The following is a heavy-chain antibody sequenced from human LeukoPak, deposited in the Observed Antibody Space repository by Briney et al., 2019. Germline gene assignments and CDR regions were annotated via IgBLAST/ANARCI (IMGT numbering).Heavy chain of an antibody. V-gene: IGHV3-74*01. Sequence: RPGGSLRLSCAASGFTFSTYWMHWVRQAPGKGLVWVSRINTAGSSTSYADSVKGRFTISRDNAKNTLYLQMNSLRAEDTAVYYCARETLGVTAFDIWGQGTMVTVSS. CDR3: ARETLGVTAFDI. J-gene: IGHJ3*02. CDR2: INTAGSST. D-gene: IGHD2-21*02. CDR1: GFTFSTYW.